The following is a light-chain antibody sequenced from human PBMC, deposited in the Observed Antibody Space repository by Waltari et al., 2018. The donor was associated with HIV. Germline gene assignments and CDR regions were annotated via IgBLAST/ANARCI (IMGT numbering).Light chain of an antibody. CDR2: RNN. Sequence: QSVLTQPPSASGTPGQRITISCSGSSSKIGNNYVHWYQHLPGTAPNLTIQRNNQRASGVPDRFSGSKSGTSASLAISGLRSEDEADYYCVTWADRSSGPVVFGGGTKVTVL. V-gene: IGLV1-47*01. CDR3: VTWADRSSGPVV. CDR1: SSKIGNNY. J-gene: IGLJ2*01.